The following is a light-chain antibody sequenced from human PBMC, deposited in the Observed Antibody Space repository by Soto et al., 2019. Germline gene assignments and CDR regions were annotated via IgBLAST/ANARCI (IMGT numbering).Light chain of an antibody. CDR1: QSVRSTY. CDR3: QQYGNSPRT. J-gene: IGKJ5*01. CDR2: GAS. V-gene: IGKV3-20*01. Sequence: EIVLTQSPGTLSLSPGERATLSCRASQSVRSTYLAWYQQKPGQAPRLLIYGASSRATGIPDRFSGSGSGTGFTLTISRLEPEDFAVYFCQQYGNSPRTFGQGTRLENK.